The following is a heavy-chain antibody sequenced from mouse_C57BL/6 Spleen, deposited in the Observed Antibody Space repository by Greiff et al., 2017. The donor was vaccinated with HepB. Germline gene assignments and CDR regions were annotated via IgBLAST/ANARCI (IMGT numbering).Heavy chain of an antibody. J-gene: IGHJ2*01. Sequence: EVQLQQSGPELVKPGASVKISCKASGYTFTDYYMNWVKQSHGKSLEWIGDINPNNGGTSYNQKFKGKATLTVDKSSSTAYMELRSLTSEDSAVYYCARAGGGSSLDYWGKGTTLTVSA. CDR1: GYTFTDYY. CDR2: INPNNGGT. V-gene: IGHV1-26*01. D-gene: IGHD1-1*01. CDR3: ARAGGGSSLDY.